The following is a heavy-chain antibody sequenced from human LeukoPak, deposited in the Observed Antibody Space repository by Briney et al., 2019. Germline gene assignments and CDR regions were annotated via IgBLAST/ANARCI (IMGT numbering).Heavy chain of an antibody. D-gene: IGHD6-13*01. CDR3: AKDRINEYSSSWYPA. Sequence: ETLSLTCAVYGGSFSGYYWSWIRQPPGKGLEWVSAISGSGGSTYYADSVKGRFTISRDNSKNTLYLQMNSLRAEDTAVYYCAKDRINEYSSSWYPAWGQGTLVTVSS. CDR2: ISGSGGST. V-gene: IGHV3-23*01. J-gene: IGHJ5*02. CDR1: GGSFSGYY.